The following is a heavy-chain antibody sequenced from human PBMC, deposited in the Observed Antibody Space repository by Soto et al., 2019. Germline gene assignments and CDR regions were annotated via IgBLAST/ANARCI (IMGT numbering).Heavy chain of an antibody. CDR1: GGSISSGGFY. D-gene: IGHD2-2*01. J-gene: IGHJ5*02. CDR3: ARDIGSRGCRSTHSDVRLGGWFEP. CDR2: IFYSGST. Sequence: SETLSLTCTVSGGSISSGGFYWSWIRQHPGKGLEWIGYIFYSGSTYYNPSLKSRVTISVDTSKNQFSLKLRSGTAADTAVYYFARDIGSRGCRSTHSDVRLGGWFEPWGQGTPVTV. V-gene: IGHV4-31*03.